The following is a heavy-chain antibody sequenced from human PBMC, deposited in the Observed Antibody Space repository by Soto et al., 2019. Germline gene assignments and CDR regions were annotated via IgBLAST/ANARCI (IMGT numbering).Heavy chain of an antibody. D-gene: IGHD1-7*01. V-gene: IGHV4-28*03. CDR1: GYSISSSNW. J-gene: IGHJ5*02. Sequence: SETLSLTCAVSGYSISSSNWWGRIRQPPGKGLEWIGYIYHSGYTSYNPSLKNRVTISVDKSKNQFSLTLSFVTAADTAVYYCARDSLTGNYFDPWGQGTLVTVSS. CDR3: ARDSLTGNYFDP. CDR2: IYHSGYT.